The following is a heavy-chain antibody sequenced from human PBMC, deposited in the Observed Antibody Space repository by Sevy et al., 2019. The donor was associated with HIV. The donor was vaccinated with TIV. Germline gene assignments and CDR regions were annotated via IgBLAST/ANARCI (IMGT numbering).Heavy chain of an antibody. J-gene: IGHJ4*02. Sequence: ASVKVSCKASGYIFTSHGISWVRQAPRQGLEWMGWINGHNGNTNYVQNLQGRVTMTTDTPTNTAYMELRSLGSDDTAVYYCARDGYDGSGYQRGLFDCWGQGTLVTVS. CDR1: GYIFTSHG. CDR2: INGHNGNT. D-gene: IGHD3-22*01. CDR3: ARDGYDGSGYQRGLFDC. V-gene: IGHV1-18*01.